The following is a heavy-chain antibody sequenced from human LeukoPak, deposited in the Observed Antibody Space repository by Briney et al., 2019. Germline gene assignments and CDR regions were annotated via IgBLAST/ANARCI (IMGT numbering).Heavy chain of an antibody. J-gene: IGHJ4*02. V-gene: IGHV3-15*01. CDR1: GFTFNNAW. CDR2: IKSKTDGGTT. Sequence: SGGSLRLSCAASGFTFNNAWMTWVRQAPGKGLEWVGRIKSKTDGGTTDYAAPVKGRFTISRDDSKNTLHLQMNSLKTEDTAVYYCSTGVKWELPFDYWGQGTLVTVSS. D-gene: IGHD1-26*01. CDR3: STGVKWELPFDY.